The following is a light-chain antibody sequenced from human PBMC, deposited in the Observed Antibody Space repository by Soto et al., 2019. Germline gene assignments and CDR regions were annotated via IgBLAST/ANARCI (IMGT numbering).Light chain of an antibody. CDR1: QSLLHSNGYNY. V-gene: IGKV2-28*01. CDR2: LGS. CDR3: MQALQTPLT. Sequence: DIVMTQSPLSLPVTPGEPASISCRSSQSLLHSNGYNYLDWYLQKPGQSPQLLIYLGSNRASGVPDRFSGRGSVTDFTLKISRVEAEDVGVYYCMQALQTPLTFGGGTKVEIK. J-gene: IGKJ4*01.